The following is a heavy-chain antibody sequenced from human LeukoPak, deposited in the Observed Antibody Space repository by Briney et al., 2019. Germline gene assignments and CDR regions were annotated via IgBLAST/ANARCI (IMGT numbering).Heavy chain of an antibody. Sequence: SETLSPTCAVYGGSFSGYYWSWIRQPPGKGLEWIGEINHSGSTNYNPSLKSRVTISVDTSKNQFSLKLSSVTAADTAVYYCARGLWGLLPDYWGQGTLVTVSS. V-gene: IGHV4-34*01. CDR3: ARGLWGLLPDY. D-gene: IGHD3-22*01. J-gene: IGHJ4*02. CDR1: GGSFSGYY. CDR2: INHSGST.